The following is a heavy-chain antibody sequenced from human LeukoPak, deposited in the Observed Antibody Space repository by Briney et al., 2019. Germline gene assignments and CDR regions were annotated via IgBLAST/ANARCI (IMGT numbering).Heavy chain of an antibody. CDR2: IFSGSST. CDR1: GFTVSSNY. D-gene: IGHD2-15*01. V-gene: IGHV3-66*01. Sequence: PGGSLRLSCAASGFTVSSNYMSWVRQAPGKGLEWVSVIFSGSSTYYADSVKGRFTISRDNSKNTLYLQMNSLRAEDTAVYYCARAPGYCSGGTCYGDYYYGMDVWGQGTTVTVSS. J-gene: IGHJ6*02. CDR3: ARAPGYCSGGTCYGDYYYGMDV.